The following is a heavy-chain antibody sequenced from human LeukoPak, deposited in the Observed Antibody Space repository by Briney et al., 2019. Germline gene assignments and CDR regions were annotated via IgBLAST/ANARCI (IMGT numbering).Heavy chain of an antibody. D-gene: IGHD3-10*01. CDR1: AYTFTGYY. CDR3: ARALYGSGSYYDY. Sequence: GASVKVSCKASAYTFTGYYMHWVRQAPGQGLEWMGWINPNSGGTNYAQKFQGRVTMTRDTSISTAYMELSRLRSDDTAVYYCARALYGSGSYYDYWGQGTLVTVSS. J-gene: IGHJ4*02. V-gene: IGHV1-2*02. CDR2: INPNSGGT.